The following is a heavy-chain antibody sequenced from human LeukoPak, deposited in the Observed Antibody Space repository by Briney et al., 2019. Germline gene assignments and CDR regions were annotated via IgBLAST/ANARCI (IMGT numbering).Heavy chain of an antibody. Sequence: GGSLRLSCAASGFTFSSYAMSWARQAPGKGLEWVSAISGSGGSAYYADSVKGRFTISRDNSKNTLYLQMNSLRAEDTAVYYCGRDESGWFGWAIDYWGQGTLVTVSS. CDR2: ISGSGGSA. CDR1: GFTFSSYA. D-gene: IGHD6-19*01. V-gene: IGHV3-23*01. CDR3: GRDESGWFGWAIDY. J-gene: IGHJ4*02.